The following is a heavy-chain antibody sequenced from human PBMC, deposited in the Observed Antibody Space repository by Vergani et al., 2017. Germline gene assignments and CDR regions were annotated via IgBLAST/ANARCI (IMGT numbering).Heavy chain of an antibody. Sequence: QLQLVESGGGVVQPGRSLRLSCAASGFNFNNFGIHWVRQAPGKGLEWVAVISFDGTTKYYADSVKGRFTISRDNSKKMLYLEMNSLRNDDTALYYCTKVPQQRLNVLDNWGQGTLVTVSS. D-gene: IGHD6-25*01. V-gene: IGHV3-30*18. J-gene: IGHJ4*01. CDR2: ISFDGTTK. CDR3: TKVPQQRLNVLDN. CDR1: GFNFNNFG.